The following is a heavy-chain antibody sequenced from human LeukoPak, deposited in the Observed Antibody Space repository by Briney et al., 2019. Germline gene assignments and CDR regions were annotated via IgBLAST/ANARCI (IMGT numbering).Heavy chain of an antibody. V-gene: IGHV3-33*01. D-gene: IGHD6-19*01. CDR3: ARDWGGEVIAVAGMSWY. CDR2: IWYDGSNK. CDR1: GFTFSSYG. J-gene: IGHJ4*02. Sequence: PGRSLRLSCAASGFTFSSYGMHWVRQAPGKGLEGVAVIWYDGSNKYYADSVKGRFTISRDNSKNMLYLQMNSLRAEDTAVYYCARDWGGEVIAVAGMSWYWGQGTLVTVSS.